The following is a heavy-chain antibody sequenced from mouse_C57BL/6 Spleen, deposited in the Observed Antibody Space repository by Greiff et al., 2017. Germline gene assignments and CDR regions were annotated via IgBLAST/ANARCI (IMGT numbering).Heavy chain of an antibody. V-gene: IGHV1-59*01. Sequence: QVQLQQPGAELVRPGPSVKLSCKASGYTFTSYWLHWVKQRPGQGLEWFGVIDPSDSYTNYNQKFKGKATLTVDTSSSTAYMQLSSLTSEDSAVYYCARRGGYYAMDYWGQGTSVTVSS. CDR3: ARRGGYYAMDY. J-gene: IGHJ4*01. CDR2: IDPSDSYT. CDR1: GYTFTSYW.